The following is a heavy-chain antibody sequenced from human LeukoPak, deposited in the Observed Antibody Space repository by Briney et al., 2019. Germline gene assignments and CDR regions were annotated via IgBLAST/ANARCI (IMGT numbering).Heavy chain of an antibody. Sequence: RASVKVSCKASGYTFTNYYMHWVRQAPGQGLEWMGIINPSGGSTNYAQKFQGRVTMTRDTSTSTVYMELSSLRSDDTAVYYCARDPADTAMVGSSYYYYYYMDVWGKGTTVTVSS. V-gene: IGHV1-46*01. CDR1: GYTFTNYY. D-gene: IGHD5-18*01. CDR2: INPSGGST. CDR3: ARDPADTAMVGSSYYYYYYMDV. J-gene: IGHJ6*03.